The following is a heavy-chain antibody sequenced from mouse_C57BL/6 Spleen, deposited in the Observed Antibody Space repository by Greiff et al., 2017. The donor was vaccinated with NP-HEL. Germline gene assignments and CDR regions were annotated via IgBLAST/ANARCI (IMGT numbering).Heavy chain of an antibody. CDR3: ARSIYYDYDGAWFAY. CDR2: IYPRDGST. J-gene: IGHJ3*01. CDR1: GYTFTDHT. Sequence: QVQLQQSDAELVKPGASVKISCKVSGYTFTDHTIHWMKQRPEQGLEWIGYIYPRDGSTKYNEKFKGKATLTADQSSSTAYMQLNSLTSEDSAVYFCARSIYYDYDGAWFAYWGQGTLVTVSA. D-gene: IGHD2-4*01. V-gene: IGHV1-78*01.